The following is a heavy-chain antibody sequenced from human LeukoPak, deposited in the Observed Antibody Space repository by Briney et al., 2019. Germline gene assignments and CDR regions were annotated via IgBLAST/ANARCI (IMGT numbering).Heavy chain of an antibody. CDR3: AREARDGYTPSNDAFDI. Sequence: SETLSLTCTVSGGSISSYYWSWIRQPPGKGLEWIGYIYYSGSTNYNPSLKSRVTISVDTSKNQFSLKLSPVTAADTAVYYCAREARDGYTPSNDAFDIWGQGTMVTVSS. CDR1: GGSISSYY. V-gene: IGHV4-59*01. J-gene: IGHJ3*02. D-gene: IGHD5-24*01. CDR2: IYYSGST.